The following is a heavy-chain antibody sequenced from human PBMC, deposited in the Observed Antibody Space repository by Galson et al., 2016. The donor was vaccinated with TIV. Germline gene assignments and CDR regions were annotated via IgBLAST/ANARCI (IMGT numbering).Heavy chain of an antibody. D-gene: IGHD3-10*01. CDR3: ARALNYGMDV. Sequence: SVKVSCKASGYTFTGYYMHWVRQAPGQGLEWMGWINPDSGDTNSAQELQGRVTMTRDTSITTAYMDVSSLRPDDTAVYFCARALNYGMDVWGQGTTVTVSS. CDR1: GYTFTGYY. CDR2: INPDSGDT. J-gene: IGHJ6*02. V-gene: IGHV1-2*02.